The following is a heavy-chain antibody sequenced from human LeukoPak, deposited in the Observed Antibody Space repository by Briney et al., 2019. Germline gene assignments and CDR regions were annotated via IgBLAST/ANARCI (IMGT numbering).Heavy chain of an antibody. Sequence: SVQVSCKASGFTFTDYYIHWVRQAPGQGLEWMGWIDPNSGDTNYAQNFRGRVTMTRDTSITTSYMELSRLRSDDTAVYYCVRWKDYYGSGNRYFDYWGQGTLVTVSS. CDR2: IDPNSGDT. V-gene: IGHV1-2*02. CDR1: GFTFTDYY. J-gene: IGHJ4*02. D-gene: IGHD3-10*01. CDR3: VRWKDYYGSGNRYFDY.